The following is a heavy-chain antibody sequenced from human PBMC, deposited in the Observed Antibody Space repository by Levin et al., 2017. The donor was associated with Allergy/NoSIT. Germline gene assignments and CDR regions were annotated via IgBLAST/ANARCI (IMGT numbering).Heavy chain of an antibody. CDR1: GGSISTDNW. Sequence: SQTLSLTCAVSGGSISTDNWWSWIRQPPGKGLEWIGEIYRSGDTNHNPSLRSRVTMSVDKSKNHFSLKLSSLTAADPAVYYCSTVEGLFCSGVSCSYSFHDWGQGALVTVSS. V-gene: IGHV4-4*02. CDR2: IYRSGDT. J-gene: IGHJ4*02. D-gene: IGHD3-9*01. CDR3: STVEGLFCSGVSCSYSFHD.